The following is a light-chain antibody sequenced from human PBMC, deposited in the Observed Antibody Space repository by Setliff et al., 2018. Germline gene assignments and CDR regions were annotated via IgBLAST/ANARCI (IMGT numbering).Light chain of an antibody. J-gene: IGLJ3*02. Sequence: SYELTQPPSLSVAPGQTAKISCGGDDIGSNSVHWYRQKPGQAPMLVIYYDRDRPSEIPERFSGSNSGNTATLTITRVEVGDEADYYCQVWDSNNDQVMFGGGTKVTVL. CDR2: YDR. V-gene: IGLV3-21*01. CDR1: DIGSNS. CDR3: QVWDSNNDQVM.